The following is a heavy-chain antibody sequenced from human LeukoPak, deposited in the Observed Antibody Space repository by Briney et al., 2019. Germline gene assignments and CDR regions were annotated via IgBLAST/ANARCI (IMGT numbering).Heavy chain of an antibody. Sequence: SETLSLTCTVSGGSISSYYLSWIRQPAGKGLEWIGRIYTSGSTNYNPSLKSRVTMSVDTSKNQFSLKLSSVTAADTAVYYCARDQRSYGSGSYRRNDAFDIWGQGTMVTVSS. CDR1: GGSISSYY. J-gene: IGHJ3*02. V-gene: IGHV4-4*07. D-gene: IGHD3-10*01. CDR2: IYTSGST. CDR3: ARDQRSYGSGSYRRNDAFDI.